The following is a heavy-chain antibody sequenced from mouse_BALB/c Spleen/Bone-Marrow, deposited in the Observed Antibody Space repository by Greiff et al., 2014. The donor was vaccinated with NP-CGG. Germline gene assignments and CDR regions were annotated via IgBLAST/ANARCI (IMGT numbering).Heavy chain of an antibody. CDR1: GFIFSDYY. V-gene: IGHV5-4*02. J-gene: IGHJ4*01. Sequence: EVKLVESGGGLVKPGGSLKLSCTASGFIFSDYYMYWVRQTPEKRLEWVAAISDGGSYTYYPDSVKGRFTISRDNAKNNLYLQMSSLKSEDTAMYYCARSGEKYGAMDYWGQGTSVTVPP. D-gene: IGHD1-1*02. CDR2: ISDGGSYT. CDR3: ARSGEKYGAMDY.